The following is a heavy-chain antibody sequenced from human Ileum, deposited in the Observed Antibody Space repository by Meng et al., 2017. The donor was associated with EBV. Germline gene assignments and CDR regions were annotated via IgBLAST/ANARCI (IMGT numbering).Heavy chain of an antibody. Sequence: QLPESGPVLVKPSGSLSLTCDVSGVSISGNYWSWIRQSPVKGLEWIGFFYEGTTNYNPSLKSRVTIAAGPANNQISLRLSSVTSADTAVYYCAKGGQWDPLDSWGRGILVTVSS. D-gene: IGHD1-26*01. CDR1: GVSISGNY. V-gene: IGHV4-59*01. CDR2: FYEGTT. J-gene: IGHJ4*02. CDR3: AKGGQWDPLDS.